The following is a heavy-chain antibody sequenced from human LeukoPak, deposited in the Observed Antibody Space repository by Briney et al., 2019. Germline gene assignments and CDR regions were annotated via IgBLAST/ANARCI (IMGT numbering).Heavy chain of an antibody. V-gene: IGHV1-2*02. D-gene: IGHD3-9*01. CDR2: INPNSGGT. Sequence: ASVKVSCKASGYTFTSYGISWVRQAPGQGLEWMGWINPNSGGTNYAQKFQGRVTMTRDTSISTAYMELSRLRSDDTAVYYCARGYFDWLLPSVDYWGQGTLVTVSS. J-gene: IGHJ4*02. CDR3: ARGYFDWLLPSVDY. CDR1: GYTFTSYG.